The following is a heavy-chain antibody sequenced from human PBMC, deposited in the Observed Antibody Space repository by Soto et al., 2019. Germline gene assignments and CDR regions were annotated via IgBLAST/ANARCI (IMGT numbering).Heavy chain of an antibody. CDR2: IYWDDDK. Sequence: QITLKESGPTLVKPTQTLTLTCTFSGFSLSTSGVGVGWIRQPPGKALEWLALIYWDDDKRYSPSLKSRLTNPKDTPKNQVVLNNAHIDPVDTATYYCAHHYGGNSGAVYWGQGTLVTVSS. D-gene: IGHD4-17*01. CDR1: GFSLSTSGVG. J-gene: IGHJ4*02. CDR3: AHHYGGNSGAVY. V-gene: IGHV2-5*02.